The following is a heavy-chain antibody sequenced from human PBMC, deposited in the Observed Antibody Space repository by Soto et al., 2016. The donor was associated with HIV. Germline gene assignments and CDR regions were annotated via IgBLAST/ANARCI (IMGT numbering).Heavy chain of an antibody. CDR3: AKGGSGNYYYYYMDV. CDR2: ISWDGGST. Sequence: EVQLVESGGVVVQPGGSLRLSCAASGFTFDDYAMHWVRQAPGRGLEWVSLISWDGGSTYYADSVKGRFTISRDNSKNSLYLQMNSLRAEDTALYYCAKGGSGNYYYYYMDVWGKGTTVTVSS. V-gene: IGHV3-43D*04. J-gene: IGHJ6*03. CDR1: GFTFDDYA. D-gene: IGHD3-10*01.